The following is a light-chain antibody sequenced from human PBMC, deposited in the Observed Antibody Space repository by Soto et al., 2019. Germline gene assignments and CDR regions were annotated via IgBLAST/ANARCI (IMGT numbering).Light chain of an antibody. CDR2: AAS. CDR3: QQLNSYPT. V-gene: IGKV1-9*01. CDR1: QGISSY. J-gene: IGKJ5*01. Sequence: IQLTQSPSSLSASVGDRVTITCRASQGISSYLAWYQQKPGKAPKLLIYAASTLQSGVPSRFSGGGSGTYFTLTISSLQPEDFATYYCQQLNSYPTFGQGTRLEIK.